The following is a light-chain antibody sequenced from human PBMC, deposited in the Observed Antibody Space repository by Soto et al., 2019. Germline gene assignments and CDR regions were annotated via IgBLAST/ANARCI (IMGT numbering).Light chain of an antibody. Sequence: EIVMTPSPATLSVSPGERATLSCRASQSVSANLAWYQQKPGQGPRLLIYGASTRAAGIPARFGGSGSGTEFTLTISSLQSEDFAVYYCQQYNNWPRTFGQGTRLEIK. J-gene: IGKJ5*01. CDR1: QSVSAN. CDR2: GAS. V-gene: IGKV3-15*01. CDR3: QQYNNWPRT.